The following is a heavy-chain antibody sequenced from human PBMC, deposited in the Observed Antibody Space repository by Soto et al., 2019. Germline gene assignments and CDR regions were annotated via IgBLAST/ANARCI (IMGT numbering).Heavy chain of an antibody. CDR2: IYYSGST. J-gene: IGHJ5*02. Sequence: SETLSLTCTFSGGSISSGDYYLSWIRQPPGKGLEWIGYIYYSGSTYYNPSLKSRVTISVDTSKNQFSLKLSSVTAADTAVYYCARVRTMVRGVIRWFDPWGQGTLVTVSS. V-gene: IGHV4-30-4*01. CDR3: ARVRTMVRGVIRWFDP. CDR1: GGSISSGDYY. D-gene: IGHD3-10*01.